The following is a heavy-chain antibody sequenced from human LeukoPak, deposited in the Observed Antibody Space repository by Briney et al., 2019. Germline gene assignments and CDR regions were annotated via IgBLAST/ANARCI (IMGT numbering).Heavy chain of an antibody. J-gene: IGHJ6*02. CDR1: GFTFSSYW. D-gene: IGHD3-10*01. CDR3: ARENNFGSGMDV. V-gene: IGHV3-74*01. CDR2: INSDGSST. Sequence: PGGSLRLSCAASGFTFSSYWMPWVRQAPGKGLVWVSHINSDGSSTNYADSVKGRFTISRDNSKNTLHLQMNSLRAEDTAVYYCARENNFGSGMDVWGQGTTVTVSS.